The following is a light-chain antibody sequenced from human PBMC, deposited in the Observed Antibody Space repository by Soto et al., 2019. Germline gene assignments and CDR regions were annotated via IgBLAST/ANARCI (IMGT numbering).Light chain of an antibody. Sequence: VITKDLTTLAVSPSVEPGVCCSISQSVRDNLAWYQQIPGQAPRLLIFGASTRATGVPPRFSGSRSGTEFTLTISSLQSEDCAVYFCQQYNNWPPITFSQGTRLEI. CDR2: GAS. CDR3: QQYNNWPPIT. V-gene: IGKV3-15*01. CDR1: QSVRDN. J-gene: IGKJ5*01.